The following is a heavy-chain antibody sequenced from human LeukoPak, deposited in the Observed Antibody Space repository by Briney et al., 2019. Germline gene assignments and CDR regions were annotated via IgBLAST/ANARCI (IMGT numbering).Heavy chain of an antibody. D-gene: IGHD6-19*01. CDR1: GFTFSSYA. J-gene: IGHJ4*02. CDR3: AKDRSSGWYTTLDY. V-gene: IGHV3-23*01. Sequence: QPGASLRLSCAASGFTFSSYAITWVRQAPGKGLEWVSAVSGSGGNTSYADSVKGRFTISRDNSKNTLYLQMNSLRAEDTAVYYCAKDRSSGWYTTLDYCGQGVLVTVSS. CDR2: VSGSGGNT.